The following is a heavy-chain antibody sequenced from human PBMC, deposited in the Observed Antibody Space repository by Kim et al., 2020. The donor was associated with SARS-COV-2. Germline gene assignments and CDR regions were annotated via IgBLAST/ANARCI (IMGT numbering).Heavy chain of an antibody. J-gene: IGHJ4*02. D-gene: IGHD3-10*01. CDR2: ISGNGGST. CDR1: GFTFSSYA. V-gene: IGHV3-23*01. Sequence: GGSLRLSCAASGFTFSSYAMSWVRQAPGKGLEWVSDISGNGGSTYYADSVKGRFTISRDNSKNTLYLQMNSLRAEDTAVYYCAKARFGGRGDYWGQGTLVTVSS. CDR3: AKARFGGRGDY.